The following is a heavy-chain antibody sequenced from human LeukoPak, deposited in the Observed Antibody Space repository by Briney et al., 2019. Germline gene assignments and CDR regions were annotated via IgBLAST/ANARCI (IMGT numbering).Heavy chain of an antibody. V-gene: IGHV3-15*01. CDR2: IKGKTDGGTT. J-gene: IGHJ3*02. CDR3: STEGSRNLGYCRGGNCYARDAFDI. D-gene: IGHD2-15*01. CDR1: GFTFSSYA. Sequence: PGRSLRLSCAASGFTFSSYAMHCVRQAPGKGLEWVGHIKGKTDGGTTDYAAPVKGRFTISRDDSKNTVYLQMNSLKTEDTAVYYCSTEGSRNLGYCRGGNCYARDAFDIWGQGTMVTVSS.